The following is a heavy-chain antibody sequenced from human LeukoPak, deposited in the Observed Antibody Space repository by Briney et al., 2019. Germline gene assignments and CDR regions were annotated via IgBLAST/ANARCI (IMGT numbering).Heavy chain of an antibody. V-gene: IGHV3-21*01. Sequence: PSETLSLTCTVSGGSISSGGYYWSWIRQPPGKGLEWVSSISSSSSYIYYADSVKGRFTISRDNAKNSLYLQMNSLRAEDTAVYYCARDVVDYWGQGTLVTVSS. CDR3: ARDVVDY. CDR1: GGSISSGGYY. CDR2: ISSSSSYI. J-gene: IGHJ4*02.